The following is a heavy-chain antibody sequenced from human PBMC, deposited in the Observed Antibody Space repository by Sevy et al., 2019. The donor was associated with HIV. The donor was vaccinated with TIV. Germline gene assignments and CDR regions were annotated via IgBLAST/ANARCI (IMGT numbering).Heavy chain of an antibody. CDR2: ISSSSSYI. Sequence: GGSLRLSCVASGFTFRSYSMNWVRQAPGKGLEWVSSISSSSSYIYYAESVKGRFTISRDNARNSLYLQMNSLRAEDTALYYCARDIFVSLVHQYNYGMDVWGQGTTVTVSS. CDR1: GFTFRSYS. CDR3: ARDIFVSLVHQYNYGMDV. J-gene: IGHJ6*02. D-gene: IGHD3-9*01. V-gene: IGHV3-21*01.